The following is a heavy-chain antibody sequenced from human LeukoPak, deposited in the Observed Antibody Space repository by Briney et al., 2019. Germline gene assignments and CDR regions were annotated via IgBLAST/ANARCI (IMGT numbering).Heavy chain of an antibody. V-gene: IGHV4-59*01. CDR3: ARVGSSGSFDI. J-gene: IGHJ3*02. CDR2: IYYSGST. D-gene: IGHD1-26*01. Sequence: SETLSLTCTVSGGSISSYYWSWIRQPPGKGLEWIGYIYYSGSTNYNPSLKSRVTISVDTSKNQFSLKLSSVTAADTAVYYCARVGSSGSFDIWGQGTMVTVSS. CDR1: GGSISSYY.